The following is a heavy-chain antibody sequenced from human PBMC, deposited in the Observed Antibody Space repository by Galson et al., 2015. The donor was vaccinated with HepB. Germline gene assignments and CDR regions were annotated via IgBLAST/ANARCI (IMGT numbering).Heavy chain of an antibody. CDR1: GGSFSGYY. Sequence: SEPLSLTCAVYGGSFSGYYWSWIRQPPGKGLEWIGEINHSGSTNYNPSLKSRVTISVDTSKNQFSLKLSSVTAADTAVYYCARGGSYYDSSGYPPSPYWYWGQGTLVTVSS. V-gene: IGHV4-34*01. CDR2: INHSGST. J-gene: IGHJ4*02. D-gene: IGHD3-22*01. CDR3: ARGGSYYDSSGYPPSPYWY.